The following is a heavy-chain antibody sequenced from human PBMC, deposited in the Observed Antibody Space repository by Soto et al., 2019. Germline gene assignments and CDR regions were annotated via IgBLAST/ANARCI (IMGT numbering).Heavy chain of an antibody. J-gene: IGHJ4*02. CDR3: ARYRREAVAGYTLDN. Sequence: ASVKVSCMASGYTFTSYGISWVRQAPGQGLEWMGWISAYNGNTNYAQKLHGRVTMTTDTSTSTASMELRSLRSDDTAVYYCARYRREAVAGYTLDNWGQGILVTVSS. V-gene: IGHV1-18*01. CDR1: GYTFTSYG. D-gene: IGHD6-19*01. CDR2: ISAYNGNT.